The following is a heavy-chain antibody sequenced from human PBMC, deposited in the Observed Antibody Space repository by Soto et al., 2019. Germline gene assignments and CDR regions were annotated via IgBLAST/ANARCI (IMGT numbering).Heavy chain of an antibody. CDR1: VFAFSDYS. V-gene: IGHV3-21*01. D-gene: IGHD2-2*01. Sequence: PGGSMRLSCAASVFAFSDYSMNWVRQTPGKGLEWVASISSSGTYTYYADSVKGRFTIFRDNAKNSLYLQMSSLRAEDTAVYFCATRYCSTTLCYAFDDWGQGTMVTVSS. CDR2: ISSSGTYT. J-gene: IGHJ3*01. CDR3: ATRYCSTTLCYAFDD.